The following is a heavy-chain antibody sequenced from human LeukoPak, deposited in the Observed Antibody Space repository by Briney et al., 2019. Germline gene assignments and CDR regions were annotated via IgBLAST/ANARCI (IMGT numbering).Heavy chain of an antibody. CDR1: GGSFSGYY. V-gene: IGHV4-34*01. CDR3: ARDLVVPPYNWFDP. J-gene: IGHJ5*02. D-gene: IGHD2-2*01. Sequence: SETLSLTCAVYGGSFSGYYWSWIRQPPGKGLEWIGEINHSGSTNYNPSLKSRVTMSVDTSNNQFSLKLSSVTAADTAVYYCARDLVVPPYNWFDPWGQGTLVTVSS. CDR2: INHSGST.